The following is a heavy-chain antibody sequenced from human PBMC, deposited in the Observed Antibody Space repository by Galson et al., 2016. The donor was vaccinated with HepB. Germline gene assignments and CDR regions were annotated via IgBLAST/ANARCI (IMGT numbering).Heavy chain of an antibody. J-gene: IGHJ4*02. CDR1: GFTFRSYG. CDR2: ITYHGRNQ. CDR3: GKWDWNDPAD. V-gene: IGHV3-30*03. Sequence: SLGLSCAASGFTFRSYGLQWVRQAPGKGPEWLAIITYHGRNQFYADSVKGRFTISRDDSRNSVYLQMDSLREEDTAVYYCGKWDWNDPADWGQGTLVSVSS. D-gene: IGHD1-1*01.